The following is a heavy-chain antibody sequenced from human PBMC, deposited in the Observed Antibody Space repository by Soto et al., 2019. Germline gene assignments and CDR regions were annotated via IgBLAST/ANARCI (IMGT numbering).Heavy chain of an antibody. CDR3: AKRKYCSSTTCFDY. V-gene: IGHV3-66*01. D-gene: IGHD2-2*01. J-gene: IGHJ4*02. CDR1: GFTVSISY. Sequence: EVQLVESGGALVQPGGSLRLSCEASGFTVSISYMSWVRQVPRKGLEWVSIMYSGGNTYYAASVKGRFTISRDNSKNTLYLQMSSLRAEDTAVYYCAKRKYCSSTTCFDYWGQGTLVTVSS. CDR2: MYSGGNT.